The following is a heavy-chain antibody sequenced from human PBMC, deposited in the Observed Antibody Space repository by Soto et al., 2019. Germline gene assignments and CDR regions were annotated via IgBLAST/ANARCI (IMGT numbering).Heavy chain of an antibody. V-gene: IGHV3-23*01. D-gene: IGHD3-22*01. CDR3: AKRKVAYDNSGLQYFYYFPRNL. CDR1: EFTFSSYA. Sequence: PGGSLRLSCAASEFTFSSYAMNWVRQAPGKGLEWVSVISGGGGTTYYADSVKGRFRISRDNSKNTLYLQMNSLRVEDTAVYYFAKRKVAYDNSGLQYFYYFPRNLWGEGTTVTVSS. CDR2: ISGGGGTT. J-gene: IGHJ6*04.